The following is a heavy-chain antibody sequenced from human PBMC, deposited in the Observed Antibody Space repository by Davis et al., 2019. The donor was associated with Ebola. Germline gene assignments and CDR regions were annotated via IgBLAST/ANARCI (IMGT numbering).Heavy chain of an antibody. V-gene: IGHV3-23*01. D-gene: IGHD3-10*01. CDR2: ISGSGSTT. J-gene: IGHJ6*02. CDR1: GFTFSTYA. Sequence: GESLKISCAASGFTFSTYAMNWVRQAPGKGLEWVSAISGSGSTTYYTDSVKGRFTISRDNSKNTLYLQINSLRAEDTALYYCARAKVAPIRWSGGIDVWGQGTTVTVSS. CDR3: ARAKVAPIRWSGGIDV.